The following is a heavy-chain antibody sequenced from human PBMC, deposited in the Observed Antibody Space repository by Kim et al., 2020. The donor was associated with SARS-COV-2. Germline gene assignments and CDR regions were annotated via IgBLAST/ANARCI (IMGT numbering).Heavy chain of an antibody. V-gene: IGHV3-73*01. CDR2: IRSSTDKYAT. D-gene: IGHD1-1*01. J-gene: IGHJ1*01. Sequence: GGSLRLSCAASGFTFSGSIFHWVRQASGKGLEWVARIRSSTDKYATTYDASVKGRFTISRDDSKNTGYLQMSGLKTEDTAVYYCTTFIPVWQLLSWGRGTLVPLSS. CDR3: TTFIPVWQLLS. CDR1: GFTFSGSI.